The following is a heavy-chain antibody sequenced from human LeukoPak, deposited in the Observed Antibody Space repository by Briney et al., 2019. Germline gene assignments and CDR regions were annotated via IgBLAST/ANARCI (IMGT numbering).Heavy chain of an antibody. CDR2: IYYSGST. D-gene: IGHD3-3*01. J-gene: IGHJ5*02. CDR1: GGSISSGGYY. CDR3: ARRSTIFGVVIQNWFDP. V-gene: IGHV4-31*03. Sequence: SETLSLTCTVSGGSISSGGYYWSWIRQHPGKGLEWNGYIYYSGSTYYNPSLKSRVTISVDTSKNQFSLKLSSVTAADTAVYYCARRSTIFGVVIQNWFDPWGQGTLVTVSS.